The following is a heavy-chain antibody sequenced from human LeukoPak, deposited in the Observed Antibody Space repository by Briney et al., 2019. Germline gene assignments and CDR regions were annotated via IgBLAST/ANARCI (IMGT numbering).Heavy chain of an antibody. CDR2: IYYSGST. CDR3: ATKFSIRNYYYYYGMDV. Sequence: SETLSLTCTVSGGSISSYYWGWIRQPPGKGLEWIGYIYYSGSTNYNPSLKSRVTISVDTSKNQFSLKLSSVTAADTAVYYCATKFSIRNYYYYYGMDVRGQGTTVTVSS. J-gene: IGHJ6*02. CDR1: GGSISSYY. V-gene: IGHV4-59*12.